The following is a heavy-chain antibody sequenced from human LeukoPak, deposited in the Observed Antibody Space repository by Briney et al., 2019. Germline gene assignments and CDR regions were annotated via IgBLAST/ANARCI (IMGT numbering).Heavy chain of an antibody. CDR3: ARSIPYGTTWYGRSDY. D-gene: IGHD6-13*01. CDR1: GFTFSSYA. V-gene: IGHV3-7*03. J-gene: IGHJ4*02. Sequence: PGGSLRLSCAASGFTFSSYAMSWVRQAPGKGLEWVANIKPDGTTKFYVDSVKGRLTISRDNALNSLYLQMNSLRAEDTAIYYCARSIPYGTTWYGRSDYWGQGTLVTVSS. CDR2: IKPDGTTK.